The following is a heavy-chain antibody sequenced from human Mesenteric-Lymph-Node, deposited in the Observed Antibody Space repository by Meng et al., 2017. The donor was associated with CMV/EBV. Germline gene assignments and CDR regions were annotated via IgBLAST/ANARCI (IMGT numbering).Heavy chain of an antibody. V-gene: IGHV1-2*04. D-gene: IGHD2-2*01. Sequence: CKASEYTFTGYYIRWVRQAPGQGLEWMGRINPNSGGTNNAQKFQDWVTMTSDTSISTVYMELSRLRSDDTAVYYCARDASGTRNFDYWGQGTLVTVSS. CDR2: INPNSGGT. J-gene: IGHJ4*02. CDR3: ARDASGTRNFDY. CDR1: EYTFTGYY.